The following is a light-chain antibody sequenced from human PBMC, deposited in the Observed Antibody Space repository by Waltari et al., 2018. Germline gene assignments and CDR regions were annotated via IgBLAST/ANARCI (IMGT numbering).Light chain of an antibody. CDR3: QSFDRSLNGVV. CDR1: RSTLGAGDD. J-gene: IGLJ2*01. Sequence: QSVLTQPPSVSGAPGQRVTISCPGRRSTLGAGDDVYWYHQLPRTAPKLLIYGSYKRPSGVPDRFSASRSGTSASLAITGLQAEDEADYYCQSFDRSLNGVVFGGGTKLTVL. CDR2: GSY. V-gene: IGLV1-40*01.